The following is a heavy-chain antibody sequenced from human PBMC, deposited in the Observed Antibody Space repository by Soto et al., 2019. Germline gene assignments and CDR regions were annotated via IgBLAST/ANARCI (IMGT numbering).Heavy chain of an antibody. D-gene: IGHD6-19*01. V-gene: IGHV3-23*01. CDR1: GFTFGNFA. Sequence: AGGSLRLSCAVSGFTFGNFAMTWVRQAPGKGLEWVSGISGSGGDTYYADSVKGRFTISRDNSKNTLYLQMSSLRADDTATFYCARTESSGWSTRYGMDVWGQGTTVTVSS. J-gene: IGHJ6*02. CDR3: ARTESSGWSTRYGMDV. CDR2: ISGSGGDT.